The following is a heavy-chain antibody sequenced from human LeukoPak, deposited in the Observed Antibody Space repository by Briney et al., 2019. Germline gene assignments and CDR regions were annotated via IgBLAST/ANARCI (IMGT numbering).Heavy chain of an antibody. V-gene: IGHV3-30*04. CDR3: ARGARDTMVRGVIIEGIGDY. D-gene: IGHD3-10*01. CDR2: ISYDGSNK. J-gene: IGHJ4*02. Sequence: GGSLRLSCAASGFTFSSYAMHWVRQAPGKGLEWVAVISYDGSNKYYADSVKGRFTISRDNSKNTLYLQMNSLRAEDTAVYYCARGARDTMVRGVIIEGIGDYWGQGTLVTVSS. CDR1: GFTFSSYA.